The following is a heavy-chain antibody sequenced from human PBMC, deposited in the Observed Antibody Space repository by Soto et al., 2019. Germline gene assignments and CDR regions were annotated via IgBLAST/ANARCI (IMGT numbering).Heavy chain of an antibody. CDR2: ISGSAGLT. CDR3: AKDWVSGSSPY. J-gene: IGHJ4*02. Sequence: GGSLRLSCTASGFTFSSHAMSWVRQAPGKQLEWVSAISGSAGLTFYADSVKGRFTISRDNSKNTLYLQMNSLRAEDTAVYYCAKDWVSGSSPYWGQGTLVTVSS. V-gene: IGHV3-23*01. CDR1: GFTFSSHA. D-gene: IGHD2-15*01.